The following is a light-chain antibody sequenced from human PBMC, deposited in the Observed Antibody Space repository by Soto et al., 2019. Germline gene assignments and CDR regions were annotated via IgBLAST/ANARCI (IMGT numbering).Light chain of an antibody. CDR2: EAS. CDR3: QQRSNWST. Sequence: EIVLTQSPATLSLSPGERATLSCRASQSVSSYLAWYQQKPGQAPRLLIYEASNRATGIPARFSGSGSGTDFTLTISSLEPEDSAVYYCQQRSNWSTFGQATRLEIK. CDR1: QSVSSY. V-gene: IGKV3-11*01. J-gene: IGKJ5*01.